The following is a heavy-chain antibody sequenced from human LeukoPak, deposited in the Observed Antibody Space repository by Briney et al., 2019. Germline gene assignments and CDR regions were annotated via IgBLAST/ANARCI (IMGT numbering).Heavy chain of an antibody. CDR1: GGSISSYY. V-gene: IGHV4-59*05. CDR3: ARLSASEDSDY. J-gene: IGHJ4*02. Sequence: PSETLSLTCTVSGGSISSYYWSWIRQPPGKGLEWIGSIYYSGSTYYNPSLKSRVTISVDTSKNQFSLKLSSVTAADTAVYYCARLSASEDSDYWGQGTLVTVSS. CDR2: IYYSGST. D-gene: IGHD6-6*01.